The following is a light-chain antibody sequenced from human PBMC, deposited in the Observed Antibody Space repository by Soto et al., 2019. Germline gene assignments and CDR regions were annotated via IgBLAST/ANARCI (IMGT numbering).Light chain of an antibody. J-gene: IGKJ1*01. CDR3: QQYGTSFWT. CDR2: GAS. V-gene: IGKV3-20*01. CDR1: PSVSSSY. Sequence: EIVLTQSPGTLSLSPGERATLSCRTSPSVSSSYLAWYQQKPGQAPRLLIYGASTRATGIPDRFSGSGSGTDFTLTISRLEPEDFAVYYCQQYGTSFWTFGQGTKVEIK.